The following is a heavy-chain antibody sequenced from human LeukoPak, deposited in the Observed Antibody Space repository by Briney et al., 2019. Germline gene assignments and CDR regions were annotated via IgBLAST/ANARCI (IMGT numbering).Heavy chain of an antibody. V-gene: IGHV4-4*07. J-gene: IGHJ4*02. CDR1: GGSISSYY. CDR2: IYTSGST. D-gene: IGHD6-13*01. Sequence: SETLSLTCTVSGGSISSYYWSWIRQPAGKGLEWVGRIYTSGSTNYNPSLKSRVTMSVDTSKNQFSLKLSSVTAADTAVYYCARVGYSFGRDYFDYWGQGTLVTVSS. CDR3: ARVGYSFGRDYFDY.